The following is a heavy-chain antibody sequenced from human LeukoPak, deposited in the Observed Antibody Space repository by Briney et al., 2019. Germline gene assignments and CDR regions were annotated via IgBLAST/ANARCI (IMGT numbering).Heavy chain of an antibody. CDR1: GGSISSYY. J-gene: IGHJ3*02. Sequence: SETLSLTCTVSGGSISSYYWSWIRQPPGKGLEWIGYINYSGSTYYNPSLKSRVTISVDTPNNQFSLKLSSVTAADTAVYYCARRVGHSYGVTGAGAFDMWGQGTMVTVSS. V-gene: IGHV4-59*01. CDR2: INYSGST. CDR3: ARRVGHSYGVTGAGAFDM. D-gene: IGHD5-18*01.